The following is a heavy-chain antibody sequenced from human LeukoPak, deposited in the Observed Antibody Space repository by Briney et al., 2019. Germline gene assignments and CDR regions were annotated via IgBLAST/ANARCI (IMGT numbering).Heavy chain of an antibody. Sequence: ASVKVSCKSSGYTFIGYYMHWVRPPSGQGLEWMGLINPNNGGTKYAQSFQGRVTMTRDTSISVAYVELDRLRFDDAAVYYCARDSGEGPDYWGQGPLVPVSS. D-gene: IGHD3-10*01. CDR1: GYTFIGYY. CDR2: INPNNGGT. CDR3: ARDSGEGPDY. V-gene: IGHV1-2*02. J-gene: IGHJ4*02.